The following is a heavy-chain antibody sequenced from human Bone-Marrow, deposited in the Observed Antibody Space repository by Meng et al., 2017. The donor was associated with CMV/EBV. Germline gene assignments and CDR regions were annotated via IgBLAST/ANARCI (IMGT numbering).Heavy chain of an antibody. CDR1: GFTFSSYE. V-gene: IGHV3-48*03. CDR2: ISSSGSTI. Sequence: GESLKISCAASGFTFSSYEMNWVRQAPGNGLEWVSYISSSGSTIYYADSVKGRFTISRDNAKNSLYLQMNTLRAEDTALYYCARTLGGSTFDVFDIWGQGTMVTVSS. CDR3: ARTLGGSTFDVFDI. D-gene: IGHD6-13*01. J-gene: IGHJ3*02.